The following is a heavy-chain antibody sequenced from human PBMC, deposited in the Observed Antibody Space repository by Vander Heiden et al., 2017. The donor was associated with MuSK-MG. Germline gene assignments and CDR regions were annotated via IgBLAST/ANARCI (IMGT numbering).Heavy chain of an antibody. J-gene: IGHJ4*02. CDR1: GFSLSTSQVG. CDR2: TFSHDDK. D-gene: IGHD2-8*02. Sequence: QITLKESGPTLVKPTQTLPLTCTFSGFSLSTSQVGVGWIRQPPVKALDWLGMTFSHDDKRYSPSLKSRLTITKDTSKDQVVLTMTNMEPVDTATYDCAYRLLRRSGGQEFDYWGQGTLVTVSS. CDR3: AYRLLRRSGGQEFDY. V-gene: IGHV2-5*01.